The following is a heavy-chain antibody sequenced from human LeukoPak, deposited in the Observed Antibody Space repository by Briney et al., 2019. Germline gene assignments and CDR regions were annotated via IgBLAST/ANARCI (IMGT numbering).Heavy chain of an antibody. J-gene: IGHJ4*02. CDR1: GGTFSSYA. CDR2: IIPIFGTA. V-gene: IGHV1-69*13. CDR3: ARDQGYSYGYGFDY. Sequence: SVKVSCTASGGTFSSYAISWVRQAPGQGLEWMGGIIPIFGTANCAQKFQGRVTITADESTSTAYMELSSLRSEDTAVYYCARDQGYSYGYGFDYWGQGTLVTVSS. D-gene: IGHD5-18*01.